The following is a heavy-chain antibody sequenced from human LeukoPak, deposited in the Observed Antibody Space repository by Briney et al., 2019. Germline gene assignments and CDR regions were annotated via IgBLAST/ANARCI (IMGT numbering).Heavy chain of an antibody. CDR3: ARKRVDDNYYYYGMDV. CDR2: IYPDDPDI. J-gene: IGHJ6*02. Sequence: GESLKISCKGSGFRFANSWIGWVRQVPGKGLEWMGTIYPDDPDIRYSPSFQGQVTISADKSISTAYLQWSSLKASDTAMYYCARKRVDDNYYYYGMDVWGQGTTVTVSS. D-gene: IGHD1-1*01. CDR1: GFRFANSW. V-gene: IGHV5-51*01.